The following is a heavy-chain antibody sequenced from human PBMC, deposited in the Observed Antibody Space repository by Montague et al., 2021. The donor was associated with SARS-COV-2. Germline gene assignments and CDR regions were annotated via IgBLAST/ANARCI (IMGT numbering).Heavy chain of an antibody. CDR2: VCRSGSA. Sequence: SETLSLTCAVYVDSFIDELWRWTREPPAEVQSHEQLVCRSGSANYNPSLKIRVTISVYTSKNQFSLKLRSMTAADTAVYYCSRARVGINMILVVSGYSYYFDYWGQGTLVTVSS. D-gene: IGHD3-22*01. CDR1: VDSFIDEL. CDR3: SRARVGINMILVVSGYSYYFDY. J-gene: IGHJ4*02. V-gene: IGHV4-34*01.